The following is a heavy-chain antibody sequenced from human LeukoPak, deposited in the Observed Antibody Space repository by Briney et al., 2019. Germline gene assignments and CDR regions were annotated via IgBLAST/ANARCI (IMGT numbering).Heavy chain of an antibody. CDR1: GFLFRDYY. CDR3: VRGVGGSQSYGSGSYFDY. Sequence: GGSLRLSCAASGFLFRDYYMTWIRQAPGKALEWISYISPTATYTHYADSVKGRFTISRDLAKNSLYLQMNSLRADDTAVYYCVRGVGGSQSYGSGSYFDYWGLGTLVTVSS. CDR2: ISPTATYT. V-gene: IGHV3-11*03. J-gene: IGHJ4*02. D-gene: IGHD3-10*01.